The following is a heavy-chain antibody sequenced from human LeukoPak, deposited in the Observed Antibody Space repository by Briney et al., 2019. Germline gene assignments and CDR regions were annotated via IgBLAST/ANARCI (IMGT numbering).Heavy chain of an antibody. D-gene: IGHD6-19*01. J-gene: IGHJ4*02. V-gene: IGHV3-33*01. CDR1: GFTFSSYG. CDR3: ARDRNPSGWYGLGY. Sequence: GGSLRLSCAASGFTFSSYGMHWVRQAPGKGLEWVAVIWYDGSNKYYADSVKGRFTISRDNSKNTLYLQMNRLRAEDTAVYYCARDRNPSGWYGLGYWGQGTLVTVSS. CDR2: IWYDGSNK.